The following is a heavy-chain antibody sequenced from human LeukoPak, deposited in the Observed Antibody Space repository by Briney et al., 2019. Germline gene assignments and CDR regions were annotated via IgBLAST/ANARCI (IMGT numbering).Heavy chain of an antibody. D-gene: IGHD2-2*01. V-gene: IGHV3-15*01. CDR1: GFTFSNAW. CDR2: IKSKTDGGTT. CDR3: TTDLIYYCSNTSCYYYGMDV. J-gene: IGHJ6*04. Sequence: RPGGSLRLSCAASGFTFSNAWMSWVRQAPGKWLEWVGRIKSKTDGGTTDYAAPVKGRFTISRDDSKNTLYLQMNSLKTEDTAVHYCTTDLIYYCSNTSCYYYGMDVWGKGTPVTVSS.